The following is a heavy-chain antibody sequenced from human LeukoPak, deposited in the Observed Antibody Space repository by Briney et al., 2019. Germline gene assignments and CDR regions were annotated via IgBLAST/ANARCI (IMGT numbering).Heavy chain of an antibody. CDR3: ARVSRSMVRGVILDYYYMDV. Sequence: GGSLRLSCAASGSTFSSYSMNWVRQAPGKGLEWVSSISSSSSYIYYADSVKGRFTISRDNAKNSLYLQMNSLRAEDTAVYYCARVSRSMVRGVILDYYYMDVWGKGTTVTVSS. CDR2: ISSSSSYI. D-gene: IGHD3-10*01. V-gene: IGHV3-21*01. J-gene: IGHJ6*03. CDR1: GSTFSSYS.